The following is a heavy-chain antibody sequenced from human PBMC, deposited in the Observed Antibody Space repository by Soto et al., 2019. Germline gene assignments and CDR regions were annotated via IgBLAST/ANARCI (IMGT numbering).Heavy chain of an antibody. J-gene: IGHJ3*02. D-gene: IGHD6-6*01. CDR1: GFTFDDYA. CDR3: AKDRLAARHAFDI. CDR2: ISWNSGSI. Sequence: PGGSLRLSCAASGFTFDDYAMHWVRQAPGKGLEWVSGISWNSGSIGYADSVKGRFTISRDNAKNSLYLQMNSLRAEDTALYYCAKDRLAARHAFDIWGQGTMVTVSS. V-gene: IGHV3-9*01.